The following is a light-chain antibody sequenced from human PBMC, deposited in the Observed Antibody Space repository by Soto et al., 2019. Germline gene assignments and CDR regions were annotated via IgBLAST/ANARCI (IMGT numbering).Light chain of an antibody. Sequence: QSVLTQPASVSGSPGQSITISCTGTSSDLGGYNYVSWYQQHRGKAPKLMIYDVSNRPSGVSNRFSGSKSGNTASLTISGLQAEDEADYYCSSYTSSSTLGVFGTGTKVTVL. CDR3: SSYTSSSTLGV. CDR2: DVS. V-gene: IGLV2-14*01. CDR1: SSDLGGYNY. J-gene: IGLJ1*01.